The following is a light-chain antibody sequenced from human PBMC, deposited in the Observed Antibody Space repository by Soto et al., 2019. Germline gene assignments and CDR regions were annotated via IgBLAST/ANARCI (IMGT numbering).Light chain of an antibody. CDR2: GAS. Sequence: EIVLTQSPGTLSLSPGERATLSCRASQSISSTYLAWYQQKPGQAPRLLIYGASSRATGIPDRFSGSVSATDFTLTISRLEPEDFAVYYCQQYGGSPPYTFGQGTKLEIK. V-gene: IGKV3-20*01. CDR3: QQYGGSPPYT. J-gene: IGKJ2*01. CDR1: QSISSTY.